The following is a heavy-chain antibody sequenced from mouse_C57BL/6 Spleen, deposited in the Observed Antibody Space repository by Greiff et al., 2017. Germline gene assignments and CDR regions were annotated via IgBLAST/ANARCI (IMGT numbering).Heavy chain of an antibody. CDR3: ARDYYGGSYGYFDV. J-gene: IGHJ1*03. CDR1: GYTFTSYW. V-gene: IGHV1-64*01. Sequence: QVQLQQPGAELVKPGASVKLSCKASGYTFTSYWMHWVKQRPGQGLEWIGMIHPNSGSTNYNEKFKSKATLTVDKSSSTAYMQLSSLTSEDSAVYYCARDYYGGSYGYFDVWGTGTTVTVSS. D-gene: IGHD1-1*01. CDR2: IHPNSGST.